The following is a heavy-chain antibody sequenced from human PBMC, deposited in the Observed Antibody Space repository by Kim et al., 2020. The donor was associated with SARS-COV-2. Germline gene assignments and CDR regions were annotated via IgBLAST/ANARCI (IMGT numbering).Heavy chain of an antibody. V-gene: IGHV3-30-3*01. Sequence: GGSLRLSCAASGFTFSSYAMHWVRQAPGKGLEWVAVISYDGSNKYYADSVKGRFTISRDNSKNTLYLQMTSLRAEDTAVYYCARDLSPFYYDSSGYYNYWGQXXXVTVSS. CDR2: ISYDGSNK. D-gene: IGHD3-22*01. J-gene: IGHJ4*02. CDR1: GFTFSSYA. CDR3: ARDLSPFYYDSSGYYNY.